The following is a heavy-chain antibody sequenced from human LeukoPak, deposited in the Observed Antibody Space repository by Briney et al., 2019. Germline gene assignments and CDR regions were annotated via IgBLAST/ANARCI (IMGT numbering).Heavy chain of an antibody. D-gene: IGHD3-3*01. CDR3: ARDAKDLWSGHFEL. V-gene: IGHV4-59*12. Sequence: SETLSLTCTVSGSMYNYYWSWIRQPPGKGLEWIGYIHYSGSTNYNPSLGSRATISVDTSKNQFSLKLTSATAADTAVYYCARDAKDLWSGHFELWGQGTLVTVS. CDR2: IHYSGST. CDR1: GSMYNYY. J-gene: IGHJ4*02.